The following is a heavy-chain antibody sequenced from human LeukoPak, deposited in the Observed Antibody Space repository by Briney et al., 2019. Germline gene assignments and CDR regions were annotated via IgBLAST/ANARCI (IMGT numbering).Heavy chain of an antibody. V-gene: IGHV1-69*01. CDR2: IIPIFGTA. D-gene: IGHD2-21*02. J-gene: IGHJ6*02. Sequence: SVKVSCKASGGTFSSYAISWVRQAPGQGLEWMGGIIPIFGTANYAQKFQGRVTITADESTSTAYMELSSLRSEDTAVYYCARTVDYYYGMDVWGQEATVTVSS. CDR1: GGTFSSYA. CDR3: ARTVDYYYGMDV.